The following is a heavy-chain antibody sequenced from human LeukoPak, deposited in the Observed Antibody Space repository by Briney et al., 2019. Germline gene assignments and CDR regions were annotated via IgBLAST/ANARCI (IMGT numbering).Heavy chain of an antibody. CDR3: ARLPDYYYYYMDV. V-gene: IGHV4-39*01. D-gene: IGHD1-14*01. CDR1: GGSISSSSYY. Sequence: SETLSLTCAVSGGSISSSSYYWGWIRQPPGKGLEWIGSIYYSGSTYYNPSLKSRVTMSVDTSKNQFSLKLTSMTAADTAVYYCARLPDYYYYYMDVRGKGTTVTISS. CDR2: IYYSGST. J-gene: IGHJ6*03.